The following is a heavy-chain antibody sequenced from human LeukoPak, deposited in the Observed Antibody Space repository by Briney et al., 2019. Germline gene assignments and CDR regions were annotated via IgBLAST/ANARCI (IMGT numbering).Heavy chain of an antibody. D-gene: IGHD2-21*01. CDR1: GFTFSDYY. CDR3: ARGLIRLGEHWFDP. J-gene: IGHJ5*02. Sequence: GGSLRLSCAASGFTFSDYYMSWIRQAPGKGLEWVSYISSSGNIIYYADSVKGRLIISRDNAKNSLYLQMHSLRAEDTAVYYCARGLIRLGEHWFDPWGQGTLVTVSS. CDR2: ISSSGNII. V-gene: IGHV3-11*01.